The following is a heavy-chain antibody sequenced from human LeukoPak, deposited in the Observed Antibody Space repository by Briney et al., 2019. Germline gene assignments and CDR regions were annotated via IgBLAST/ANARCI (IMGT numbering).Heavy chain of an antibody. CDR2: ITDGVEP. Sequence: GGSLRLSCAASGFTFSDYGMSWVRQAPGKGLEWVSTITDGVEPYYADFVKGRFTISRDNSQDTLELQMDSLRVEDMAIYYCAKDYYGSGSHAFDTWGQGTVVTVSS. V-gene: IGHV3-23*01. CDR1: GFTFSDYG. D-gene: IGHD3-10*01. CDR3: AKDYYGSGSHAFDT. J-gene: IGHJ3*02.